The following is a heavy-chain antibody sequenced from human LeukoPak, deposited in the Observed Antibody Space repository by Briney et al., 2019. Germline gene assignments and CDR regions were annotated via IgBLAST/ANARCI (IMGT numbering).Heavy chain of an antibody. CDR1: GFTFSSYV. Sequence: QTGGSLRLSCAASGFTFSSYVMSWVRQAPGKGLEWVSTISGSGGSTYYADSVKGRFTISRDNSKNTLYLQMNSLRAEDTAVYYCARCARPWVVPAARVSDYYYYMDVWGKGTTVTVSS. V-gene: IGHV3-23*01. CDR3: ARCARPWVVPAARVSDYYYYMDV. CDR2: ISGSGGST. D-gene: IGHD2-2*01. J-gene: IGHJ6*03.